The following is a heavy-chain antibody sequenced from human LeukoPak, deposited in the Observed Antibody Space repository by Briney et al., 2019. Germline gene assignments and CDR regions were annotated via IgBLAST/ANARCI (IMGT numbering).Heavy chain of an antibody. Sequence: GGSLRLSCAASGFTFSSYEMNWVRQAPGKGLEWVSYISSSGSTIYYADSVKGRFTISRDNAKNSLYLQMNSLRAEDTAVYYCARDKEGTYYYDSRLFDYWGQGTLVTVSS. D-gene: IGHD3-22*01. CDR3: ARDKEGTYYYDSRLFDY. CDR1: GFTFSSYE. CDR2: ISSSGSTI. J-gene: IGHJ4*02. V-gene: IGHV3-48*03.